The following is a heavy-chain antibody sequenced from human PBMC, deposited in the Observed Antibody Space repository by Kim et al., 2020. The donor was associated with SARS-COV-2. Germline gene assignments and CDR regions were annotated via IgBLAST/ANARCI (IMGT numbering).Heavy chain of an antibody. J-gene: IGHJ4*02. CDR2: IYYSGST. CDR3: ARGYSYGGDYYFDY. Sequence: SETLSLTCTVSGGSISNYYWSWIRQPPGKGLYWIGYIYYSGSTNYNPSLKSRVTISVDTSKNQFSLRVSSVTAADTAVYYCARGYSYGGDYYFDYWGQGALVTVSS. V-gene: IGHV4-59*01. D-gene: IGHD5-18*01. CDR1: GGSISNYY.